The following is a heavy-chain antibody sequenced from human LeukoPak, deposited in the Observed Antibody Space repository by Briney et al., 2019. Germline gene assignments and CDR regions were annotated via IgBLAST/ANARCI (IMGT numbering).Heavy chain of an antibody. CDR1: GYTFTGYY. CDR3: ARAGSGYSDYDLIDY. D-gene: IGHD5-12*01. J-gene: IGHJ4*02. CDR2: INPNSGGT. Sequence: ASVKVSCKASGYTFTGYYMHWVRQAPGQGLEWMGWINPNSGGTNYAQKFQGWVTMTRDTSISTAYMELSRLRSDDTAMYYCARAGSGYSDYDLIDYWGQGTLVTVSS. V-gene: IGHV1-2*04.